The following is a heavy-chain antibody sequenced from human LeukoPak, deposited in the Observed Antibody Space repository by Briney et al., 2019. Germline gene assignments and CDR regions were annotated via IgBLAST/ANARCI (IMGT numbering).Heavy chain of an antibody. J-gene: IGHJ4*02. CDR2: ISAYNGNT. CDR1: GYTFTSYG. V-gene: IGHV1-18*01. Sequence: GASVKVSCKASGYTFTSYGISWVRQAPGQGLEWMGWISAYNGNTNYAQKLQGRVTMTTDTSTSTAYMELRSLRSDDTAVYYCARPRITMVRGVFPPYYFDYWGQGTLVTVSS. D-gene: IGHD3-10*01. CDR3: ARPRITMVRGVFPPYYFDY.